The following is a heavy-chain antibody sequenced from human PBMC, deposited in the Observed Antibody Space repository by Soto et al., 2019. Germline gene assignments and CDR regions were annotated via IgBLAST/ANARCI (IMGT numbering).Heavy chain of an antibody. Sequence: PGGSLRLSCAASGFTFSSYAMHWVRQAPGKGLEWVAVISYDGSNKYYADSVKGRFTISRDNSKNTLYLQMNSLRAEDTAVYYCARDARYSNPGVYYYGMDVWGQGTTVTVSS. D-gene: IGHD4-4*01. CDR2: ISYDGSNK. V-gene: IGHV3-30-3*01. CDR1: GFTFSSYA. CDR3: ARDARYSNPGVYYYGMDV. J-gene: IGHJ6*02.